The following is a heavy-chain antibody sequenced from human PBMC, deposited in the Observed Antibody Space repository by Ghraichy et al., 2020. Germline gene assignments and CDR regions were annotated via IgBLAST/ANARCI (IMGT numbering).Heavy chain of an antibody. V-gene: IGHV1-69*02. CDR1: GGTFSSYT. D-gene: IGHD1-26*01. CDR2: IIPLRGIA. J-gene: IGHJ3*02. CDR3: ARRGEGGSYYTHDAFDI. Sequence: SVKVSCKASGGTFSSYTISWVRQAPGQGLEWMGRIIPLRGIANYAQKFQGRVTITADKSTSTAYMELSSLRSEDTAVYYCARRGEGGSYYTHDAFDIWGQGTMVTVSS.